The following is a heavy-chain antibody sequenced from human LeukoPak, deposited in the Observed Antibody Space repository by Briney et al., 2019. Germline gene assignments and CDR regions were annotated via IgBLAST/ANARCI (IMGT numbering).Heavy chain of an antibody. Sequence: GGSLRLSCAASGFTFSSYDMHWVRQATGKGLEWVSAIGTAGDTYYPGSVKGRFTISRENAKNTLYLQMNSLRAGDTAVYYCARVLGSGTYGMDVWGQGTTVTVSS. J-gene: IGHJ6*02. V-gene: IGHV3-13*01. CDR1: GFTFSSYD. CDR2: IGTAGDT. D-gene: IGHD3-10*01. CDR3: ARVLGSGTYGMDV.